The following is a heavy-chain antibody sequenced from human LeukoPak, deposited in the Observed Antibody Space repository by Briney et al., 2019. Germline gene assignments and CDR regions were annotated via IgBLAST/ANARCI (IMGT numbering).Heavy chain of an antibody. D-gene: IGHD2-2*01. CDR1: GFTFSTYW. V-gene: IGHV3-7*04. CDR2: IGQDGSEK. CDR3: ARDMRGDGFDI. Sequence: GGSLRLSCAASGFTFSTYWMTWVRQAPGKGLVWVANIGQDGSEKYYVDSVEGRFTISRDNAKKSLFLQMNSLRAEDTAVYYCARDMRGDGFDIWGQGTMVTVSS. J-gene: IGHJ3*02.